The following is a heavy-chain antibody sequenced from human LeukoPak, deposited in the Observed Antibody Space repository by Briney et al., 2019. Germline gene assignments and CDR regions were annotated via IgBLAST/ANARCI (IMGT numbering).Heavy chain of an antibody. D-gene: IGHD2-15*01. CDR2: ISGSGGST. J-gene: IGHJ4*02. CDR3: ANLKRPVVVVAANGFDY. CDR1: GFTFSNYA. Sequence: GGSLRLSCAASGFTFSNYAMSWVRQAPGKGLEWVSAISGSGGSTYYADSVKGRFTISRDNSKNTLYLQMNSLRAEDTAVYYCANLKRPVVVVAANGFDYWGQGTLVTVSS. V-gene: IGHV3-23*01.